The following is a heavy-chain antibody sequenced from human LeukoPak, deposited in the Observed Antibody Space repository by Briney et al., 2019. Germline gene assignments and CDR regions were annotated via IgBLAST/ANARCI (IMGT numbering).Heavy chain of an antibody. CDR3: AKVGRYSSSWYFGLDNWFDP. J-gene: IGHJ5*02. V-gene: IGHV3-53*01. CDR2: IYSGGST. D-gene: IGHD6-13*01. Sequence: PGGSLRLSCVASGFTVSSNYMSWVRQAPGKGLEWVSVIYSGGSTYYADSVKGRFTISRDNSKNTLYLQMNSLRAEDTAVYYCAKVGRYSSSWYFGLDNWFDPWGQGTLVTVSS. CDR1: GFTVSSNY.